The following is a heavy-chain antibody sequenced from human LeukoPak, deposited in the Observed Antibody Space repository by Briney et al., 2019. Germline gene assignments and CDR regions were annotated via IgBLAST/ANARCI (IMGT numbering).Heavy chain of an antibody. Sequence: GGSLRLSCAASGFSFSSYGMHWLRQAPGKGLEWVAFIRNDGSNTYYADSVKGRFTISRDNSKNTLYLQMNSLRAEDTAVYYCARRRDGYVIAAGYWGQGTLVTVSS. V-gene: IGHV3-30*02. CDR1: GFSFSSYG. J-gene: IGHJ4*02. CDR2: IRNDGSNT. D-gene: IGHD5-24*01. CDR3: ARRRDGYVIAAGY.